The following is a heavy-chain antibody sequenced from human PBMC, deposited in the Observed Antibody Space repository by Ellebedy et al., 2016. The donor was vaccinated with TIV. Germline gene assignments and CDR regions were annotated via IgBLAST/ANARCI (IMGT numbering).Heavy chain of an antibody. Sequence: AASVKVSCKASGYTFTSYGISWVRQAPGQGLEWMGWISAYNGNTNYAQKLQGRVTMTTDTSTSTAYMELRSLRSDDTAVYYCARLPGLWFGELWNWYFDLWGRGTLVTVSS. CDR3: ARLPGLWFGELWNWYFDL. CDR1: GYTFTSYG. J-gene: IGHJ2*01. V-gene: IGHV1-18*04. CDR2: ISAYNGNT. D-gene: IGHD3-10*01.